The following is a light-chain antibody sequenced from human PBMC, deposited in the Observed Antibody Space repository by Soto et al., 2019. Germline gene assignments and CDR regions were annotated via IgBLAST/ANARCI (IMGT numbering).Light chain of an antibody. CDR1: QSVSSSY. CDR3: QQYGSSPPKA. V-gene: IGKV3-20*01. Sequence: EIVLTQSPGTLSLSPGERATLSCRASQSVSSSYLAWYQQKPGQAPRLLIYGASSRATGIPDRFSGSGSGTDFTLTISRLEPEDFAVYSCQQYGSSPPKAFGQGTKV. J-gene: IGKJ1*01. CDR2: GAS.